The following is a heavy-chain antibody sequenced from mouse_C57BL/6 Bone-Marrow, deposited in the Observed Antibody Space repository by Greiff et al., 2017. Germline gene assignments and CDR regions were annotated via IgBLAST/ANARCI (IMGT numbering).Heavy chain of an antibody. V-gene: IGHV1-15*01. CDR1: GYTFTDYE. CDR3: TRLYCSNLYYYAMDC. CDR2: IDPETGGT. Sequence: QVQLQQSGAELVRPGASVTLSCKASGYTFTDYEMHWVKQTPVHGLEWIGAIDPETGGTAYNQKFKGKAILTADKSSSTAYLQLRRLTSEASAVYFCTRLYCSNLYYYAMDCWGGGTSDTDCS. D-gene: IGHD2-5*01. J-gene: IGHJ4*01.